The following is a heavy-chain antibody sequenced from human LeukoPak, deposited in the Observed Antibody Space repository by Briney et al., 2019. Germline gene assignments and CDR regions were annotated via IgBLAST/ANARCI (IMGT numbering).Heavy chain of an antibody. J-gene: IGHJ4*02. CDR2: IWYDGSNK. CDR3: ARGTYSTKTNAGSYDY. Sequence: GGSLRLSCAASGFTFSSYGMHWVRQAPGKGLEWVAVIWYDGSNKYYADSVKGRFTISRDNSKNTLYLQMNSLRAEDTAVYYCARGTYSTKTNAGSYDYWGQGTLVTVSS. CDR1: GFTFSSYG. D-gene: IGHD6-13*01. V-gene: IGHV3-33*01.